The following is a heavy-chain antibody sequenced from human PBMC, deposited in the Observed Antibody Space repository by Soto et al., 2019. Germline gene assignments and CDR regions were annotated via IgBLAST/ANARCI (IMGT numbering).Heavy chain of an antibody. J-gene: IGHJ4*02. CDR3: ARHQRPIASGWTL. V-gene: IGHV4-59*01. CDR2: IFYIGTT. CDR1: GGSISSYY. Sequence: SETLSLTCTVSGGSISSYYWGWIRQVPGRGLECIGYIFYIGTTYYNPSLKSRVTISLDTPKNQFSLKLNSVTAADTAVYYCARHQRPIASGWTLWGQGTLVTVSS. D-gene: IGHD6-19*01.